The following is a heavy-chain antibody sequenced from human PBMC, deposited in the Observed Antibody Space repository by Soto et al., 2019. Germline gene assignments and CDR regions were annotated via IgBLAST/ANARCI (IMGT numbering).Heavy chain of an antibody. CDR2: IYYSGDP. J-gene: IGHJ4*02. Sequence: SETLSLTCTVSGGSISSSRYSWGWIRQPPGKGLEWIGTIYYSGDPYNNPSLESRVTISVDTSKNQFSLKLSSVTAADTAVYYCARHSRGSYRNPIDYWGQGTLVTVSS. CDR3: ARHSRGSYRNPIDY. V-gene: IGHV4-39*01. CDR1: GGSISSSRYS. D-gene: IGHD1-26*01.